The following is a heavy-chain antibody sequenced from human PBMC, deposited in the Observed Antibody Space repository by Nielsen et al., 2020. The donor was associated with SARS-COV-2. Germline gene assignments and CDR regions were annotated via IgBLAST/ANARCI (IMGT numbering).Heavy chain of an antibody. V-gene: IGHV1-46*01. Sequence: ASVKVSCKTSGYTFTSYSIHWVRQAPGQGLEWMGIINPSGGSTKYAPKFQGRVTMTRDTSTSTVYMELSGLSSEDTAVYYCARSRGCSATSCFFDYWGQGALVTVSS. CDR2: INPSGGST. J-gene: IGHJ4*02. CDR1: GYTFTSYS. CDR3: ARSRGCSATSCFFDY. D-gene: IGHD2-2*01.